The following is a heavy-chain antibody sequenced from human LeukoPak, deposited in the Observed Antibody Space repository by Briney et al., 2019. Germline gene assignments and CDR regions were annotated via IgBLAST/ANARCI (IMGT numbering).Heavy chain of an antibody. J-gene: IGHJ4*02. CDR1: GFTFSSYS. D-gene: IGHD1-26*01. V-gene: IGHV3-48*02. CDR2: ISSSATTI. CDR3: APHRDGSFPFDY. Sequence: GGSLRLSCAVSGFTFSSYSVNWVRQAPGKGLEWVSYISSSATTIYYADAVKGRFTISRDNAKNLLYLQMNSLRDEDTAVFYCAPHRDGSFPFDYWGQGTLVTVSS.